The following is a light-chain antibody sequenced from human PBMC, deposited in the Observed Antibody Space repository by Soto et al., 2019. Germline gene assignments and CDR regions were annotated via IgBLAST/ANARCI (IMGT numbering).Light chain of an antibody. J-gene: IGLJ1*01. CDR2: GNR. Sequence: QSVLTQPPSVSGAPGQRVTIPCTGNSSNLGAGYDEHWYQQLPGAAPKLVIVGNRNRPSWVPERFSGSKSGTSASLAITGLQSEDEADYFCCSYTSRTTYVFGTGTKVTVL. V-gene: IGLV1-40*01. CDR3: CSYTSRTTYV. CDR1: SSNLGAGYD.